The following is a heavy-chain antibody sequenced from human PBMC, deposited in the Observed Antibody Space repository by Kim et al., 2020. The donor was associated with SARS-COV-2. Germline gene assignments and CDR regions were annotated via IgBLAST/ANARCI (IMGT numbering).Heavy chain of an antibody. V-gene: IGHV3-23*01. CDR1: GFTFSSYA. CDR3: AKWVRYCSSTSCYKAFDI. Sequence: GGSLRLSCAASGFTFSSYAMSWVRQAPGKGLEWVSAISGSGGSTYYADSVKGRFTISRDNSKNTLYLQMNSLRAEDTAVYYCAKWVRYCSSTSCYKAFDIWGQGTMVTVSS. CDR2: ISGSGGST. J-gene: IGHJ3*02. D-gene: IGHD2-2*02.